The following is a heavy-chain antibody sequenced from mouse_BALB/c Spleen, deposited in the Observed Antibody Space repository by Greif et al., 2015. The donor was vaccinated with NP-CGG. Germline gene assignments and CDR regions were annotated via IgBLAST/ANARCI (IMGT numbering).Heavy chain of an antibody. D-gene: IGHD2-3*01. CDR2: ITYSXLT. CDR3: ARSWLLRYAMDY. J-gene: IGHJ4*01. V-gene: IGHV3-2*02. Sequence: EVKLQESGPGPVKPSQSLSLTCTVTGYSITSDYAWNWIRQFPGNKLEWMGYITYSXLTNYNPSLKSRISITRDTSKSQFFLQLNSVTTEDTATYYCARSWLLRYAMDYWGQGTSVTVSS. CDR1: GYSITSDYA.